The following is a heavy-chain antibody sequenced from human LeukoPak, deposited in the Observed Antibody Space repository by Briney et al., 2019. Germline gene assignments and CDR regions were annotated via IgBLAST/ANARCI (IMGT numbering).Heavy chain of an antibody. J-gene: IGHJ4*02. CDR3: ARGYGNYGWYFDY. CDR2: TSYDGTNK. D-gene: IGHD4-11*01. V-gene: IGHV3-30*03. Sequence: GGSLRLSCVASGFTFSANGMHWVRQAPGKGLEWVAVTSYDGTNKYYADSVQGRFTISRDNSKSTLFLQMTSLRTDDTAVYYGARGYGNYGWYFDYWGQGTLVTVSS. CDR1: GFTFSANG.